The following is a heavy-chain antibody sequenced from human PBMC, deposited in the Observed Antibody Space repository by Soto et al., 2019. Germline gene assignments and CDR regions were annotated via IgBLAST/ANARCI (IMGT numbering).Heavy chain of an antibody. Sequence: GGSLRLSCAASGFTFSSYAMSWVRQAPGKGLEWVSAISGSGGSTYYADSVKGRFTISRDNSKNTLYLQMNSLRAEDTAVYYCATLNSGSYLFDYWGQGTLVTVSS. J-gene: IGHJ4*02. CDR2: ISGSGGST. V-gene: IGHV3-23*01. D-gene: IGHD1-26*01. CDR3: ATLNSGSYLFDY. CDR1: GFTFSSYA.